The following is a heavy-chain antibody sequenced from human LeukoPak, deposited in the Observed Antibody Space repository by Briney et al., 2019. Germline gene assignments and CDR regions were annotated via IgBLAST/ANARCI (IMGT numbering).Heavy chain of an antibody. CDR2: ISSSSSTI. CDR3: ARDNWNNPSYYYYYMDV. Sequence: GGSLRLSCAASGFTFSSYSMNWVRQAPGKGLEGVSYISSSSSTIYYADSVKGRFTISRDNAKNSLYLQMNSLRAEDTAVYYCARDNWNNPSYYYYYMDVWGKGTTVTVSS. CDR1: GFTFSSYS. J-gene: IGHJ6*03. V-gene: IGHV3-48*04. D-gene: IGHD1/OR15-1a*01.